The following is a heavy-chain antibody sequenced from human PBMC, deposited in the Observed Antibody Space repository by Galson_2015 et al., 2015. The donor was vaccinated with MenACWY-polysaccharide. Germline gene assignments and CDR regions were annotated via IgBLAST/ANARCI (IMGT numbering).Heavy chain of an antibody. V-gene: IGHV4-38-2*01. D-gene: IGHD1-26*01. CDR2: IYHSGST. Sequence: ETLSLTCAVSGYSISSGYYWGWIRQPPGKGLEWIGNIYHSGSTYYNPSLKSRVTISVDTSKNQFSLKLSSVTAADTAVYYCARVEKYSGSYYILHWGQGTLVTVSS. J-gene: IGHJ4*02. CDR1: GYSISSGYY. CDR3: ARVEKYSGSYYILH.